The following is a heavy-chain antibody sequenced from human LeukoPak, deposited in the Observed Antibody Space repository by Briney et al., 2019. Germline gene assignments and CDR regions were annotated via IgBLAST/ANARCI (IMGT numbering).Heavy chain of an antibody. J-gene: IGHJ4*02. D-gene: IGHD2-15*01. CDR3: ARDWVVTKGYLDY. Sequence: GASVKVSCKASGGTFSSYAISWVRQAPGQGLEWMGGIIPIFGTANYAQKFQGRVTITADESTSTAYMELSSLRSEDTAVYFCARDWVVTKGYLDYWGQGTLLTVSS. CDR2: IIPIFGTA. V-gene: IGHV1-69*13. CDR1: GGTFSSYA.